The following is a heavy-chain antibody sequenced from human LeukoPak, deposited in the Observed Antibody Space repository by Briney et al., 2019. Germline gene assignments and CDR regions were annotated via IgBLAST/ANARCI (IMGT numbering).Heavy chain of an antibody. D-gene: IGHD2-15*01. CDR1: GFTFSSYS. Sequence: PGGSLRLSCAASGFTFSSYSMNWVRQAPGKGLEWVSYIGSTITTIYYADSVKGRFTISRDNARNSLYLQMNSLRDEDTAVYYCAKLPSVVVVAVDAFDIWGQGTMVTVSS. V-gene: IGHV3-48*02. CDR2: IGSTITTI. CDR3: AKLPSVVVVAVDAFDI. J-gene: IGHJ3*02.